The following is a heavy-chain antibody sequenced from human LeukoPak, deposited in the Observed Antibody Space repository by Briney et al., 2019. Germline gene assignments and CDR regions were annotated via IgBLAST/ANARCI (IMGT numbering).Heavy chain of an antibody. D-gene: IGHD6-13*01. CDR2: INSDGSST. V-gene: IGHV3-74*01. CDR1: GFTFSSYW. J-gene: IGHJ4*02. Sequence: GGSLRLSCAASGFTFSSYWMHWVRQAPGKGLVWVSRINSDGSSTSYADSVKGRFTISRDNAKNTLYLQMNSLRAEDTAVYYCAKISSSSTKLFDYWGQGTLVTVSS. CDR3: AKISSSSTKLFDY.